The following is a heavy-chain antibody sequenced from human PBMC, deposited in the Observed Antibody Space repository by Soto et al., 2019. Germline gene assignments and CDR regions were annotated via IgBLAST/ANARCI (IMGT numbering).Heavy chain of an antibody. J-gene: IGHJ4*02. CDR3: ARDLADIVAFDY. CDR1: GFTFSSYW. Sequence: GGSLRLSCAASGFTFSSYWMHWVRQAPGKGLVWVSRINSDGSSTNYADSVKGRFTISRDNAKNTLYLQMTSLRAEDTAVDYCARDLADIVAFDYWGQGTLVTVSS. D-gene: IGHD2-15*01. V-gene: IGHV3-74*01. CDR2: INSDGSST.